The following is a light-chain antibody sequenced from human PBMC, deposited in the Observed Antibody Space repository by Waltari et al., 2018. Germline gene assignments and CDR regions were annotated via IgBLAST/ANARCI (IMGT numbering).Light chain of an antibody. CDR3: ALYMGSGIWV. CDR2: KAN. J-gene: IGLJ3*02. Sequence: QTVVTQEPSLSVSHGGTVTLTCTLSSGSVSTTSYATWYQQTPGQPPRTLVYKANARSSGVPDRFSGSILGNKAALTITGAQADDESDYYCALYMGSGIWVFGGGTKLTVL. CDR1: SGSVSTTSY. V-gene: IGLV8-61*01.